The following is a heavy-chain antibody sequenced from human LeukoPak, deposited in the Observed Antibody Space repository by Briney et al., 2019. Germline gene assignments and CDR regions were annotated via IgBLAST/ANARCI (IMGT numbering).Heavy chain of an antibody. V-gene: IGHV4-39*07. D-gene: IGHD5-12*01. J-gene: IGHJ4*02. CDR2: IYFGRTT. CDR1: GGSITSNNYY. Sequence: SETLSLTCTVSGGSITSNNYYWGWIRQPPGKGLEFIGSIYFGRTTYYTPSLKSRVTISIDTSTNQFSLMLTSMTAADTAVYYCARDSGQHSGYDWSHWGQGTLVTVSS. CDR3: ARDSGQHSGYDWSH.